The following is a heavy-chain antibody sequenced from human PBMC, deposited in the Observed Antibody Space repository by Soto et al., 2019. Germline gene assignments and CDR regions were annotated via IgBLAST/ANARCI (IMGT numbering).Heavy chain of an antibody. J-gene: IGHJ4*02. CDR3: ARHIIRKSGAYY. CDR2: IYYSGST. Sequence: SETLSLTCTVSGGSISSGSYYWGWIRQPPGKGLEWIGNIYYSGSTYYNPSLKSRVTISVDTSKNQFSLKLSSVTAADTAVYYCARHIIRKSGAYYWGQGTLVTVSS. CDR1: GGSISSGSYY. V-gene: IGHV4-39*01. D-gene: IGHD3-3*01.